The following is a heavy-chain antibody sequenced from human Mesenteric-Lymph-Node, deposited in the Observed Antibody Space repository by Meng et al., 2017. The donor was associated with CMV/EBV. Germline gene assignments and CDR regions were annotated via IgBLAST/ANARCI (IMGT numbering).Heavy chain of an antibody. J-gene: IGHJ4*02. CDR1: GFTFSHYV. V-gene: IGHV3-23*01. CDR3: VRPTDD. Sequence: GGSLRLSCAASGFTFSHYVMTWVRQAPVRGLEWVSDISNRGESTNYADSVKGRFTISRDNSKNTLYLQMNSLRVEDTAVYYCVRPTDDWGQGTLVTAPQ. D-gene: IGHD4-11*01. CDR2: ISNRGEST.